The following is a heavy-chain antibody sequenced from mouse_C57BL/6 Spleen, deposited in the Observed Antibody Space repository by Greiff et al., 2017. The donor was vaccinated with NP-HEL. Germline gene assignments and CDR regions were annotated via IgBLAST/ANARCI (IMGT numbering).Heavy chain of an antibody. D-gene: IGHD2-5*01. CDR3: ARSEAYYSNFYFDY. CDR1: GYTFTSYW. J-gene: IGHJ2*01. Sequence: QVQLQQSGAELVKPGASVKLSCKASGYTFTSYWMHWVKQRPGQGLEWIGMIHPNSGSTNYNEKFKSKATLTVDKSSSTAYMQLSSLTSEDSAVYYCARSEAYYSNFYFDYWGQGTTLTVSS. CDR2: IHPNSGST. V-gene: IGHV1-64*01.